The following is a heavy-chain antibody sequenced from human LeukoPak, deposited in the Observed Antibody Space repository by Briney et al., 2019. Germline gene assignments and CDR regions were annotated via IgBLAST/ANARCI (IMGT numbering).Heavy chain of an antibody. CDR2: ISGTGTPI. Sequence: GGSLRLSCVASGIIFSSYGMNWVRQAPGKGLEWVSYISGTGTPIYYADSVKGRFTISRDNAQNSLYLQMNSLRAEDTAVYYCGAERVAHFDYWGQGTLVTVSS. J-gene: IGHJ4*02. D-gene: IGHD5-12*01. CDR3: GAERVAHFDY. V-gene: IGHV3-48*03. CDR1: GIIFSSYG.